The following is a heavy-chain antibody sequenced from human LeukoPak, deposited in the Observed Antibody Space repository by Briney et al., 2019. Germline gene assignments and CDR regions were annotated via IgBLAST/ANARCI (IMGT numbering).Heavy chain of an antibody. Sequence: PGGSLRLSCAASGFTLSSYIMNWVRQAPGKGLEWVSSISSSSTYIHYADSVKGRFTISRDNAKNSLYLQMNSLRAEDTAVYYCARGYYYGSGSYFDYWGQGTLVTVSS. CDR1: GFTLSSYI. CDR2: ISSSSTYI. J-gene: IGHJ4*02. CDR3: ARGYYYGSGSYFDY. D-gene: IGHD3-10*01. V-gene: IGHV3-21*01.